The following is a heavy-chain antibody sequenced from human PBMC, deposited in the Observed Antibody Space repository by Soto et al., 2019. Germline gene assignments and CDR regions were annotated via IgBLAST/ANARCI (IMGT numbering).Heavy chain of an antibody. CDR3: SRGRWELLPFDC. J-gene: IGHJ4*02. D-gene: IGHD1-26*01. Sequence: EVQLVESGGGLVQPGGSLRLSCAASGFTFSSYWMHWVRQVPGKGLVWVSRINSDGSSTTYADSVKGRFTISRDNAKNTVSLQMNSLRAEDTAVYYCSRGRWELLPFDCWGQGTLVTVSS. V-gene: IGHV3-74*01. CDR2: INSDGSST. CDR1: GFTFSSYW.